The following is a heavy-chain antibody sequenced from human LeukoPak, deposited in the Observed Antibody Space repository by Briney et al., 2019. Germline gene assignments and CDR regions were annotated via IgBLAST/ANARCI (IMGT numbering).Heavy chain of an antibody. Sequence: SETLPLTCTVSGGSVTSHNWNWIRQPPGKGLEWIGYIYYSGSTSYNPSLKSRVTISIDTSTKQFSLKLSSVTAADTAVYYCARLSRGAGLAIDYWGQGTLVTVSS. CDR2: IYYSGST. CDR1: GGSVTSHN. D-gene: IGHD3-10*01. J-gene: IGHJ4*02. V-gene: IGHV4-59*08. CDR3: ARLSRGAGLAIDY.